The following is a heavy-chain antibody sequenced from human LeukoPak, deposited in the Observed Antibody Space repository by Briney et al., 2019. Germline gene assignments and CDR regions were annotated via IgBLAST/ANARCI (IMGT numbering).Heavy chain of an antibody. CDR2: INPSGGST. V-gene: IGHV1-46*01. CDR1: GYTFTSYY. CDR3: AREPESITIFGVVIPLHSFDY. J-gene: IGHJ4*02. Sequence: GASVKVSCKASGYTFTSYYMHWVRQAPGQGLEWMGIINPSGGSTSYAQKFQGRVTMTRDTSTSTVYMELSSVTAADTAVYYCAREPESITIFGVVIPLHSFDYWGQGTLVTVSS. D-gene: IGHD3-3*01.